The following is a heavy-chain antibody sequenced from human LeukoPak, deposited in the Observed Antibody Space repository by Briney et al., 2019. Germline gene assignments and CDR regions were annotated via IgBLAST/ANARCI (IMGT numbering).Heavy chain of an antibody. CDR1: GFTFSSYS. Sequence: PGGSLRLSCAASGFTFSSYSMNWVRQAPVKGLEWVSYISSTSSTIYYADSVKGRFTISRDNAKNTLYLQMNSLRADDTAVYYCARDYVWFGLDYGGQGTLVTVSS. J-gene: IGHJ4*02. D-gene: IGHD3-16*01. V-gene: IGHV3-48*04. CDR3: ARDYVWFGLDY. CDR2: ISSTSSTI.